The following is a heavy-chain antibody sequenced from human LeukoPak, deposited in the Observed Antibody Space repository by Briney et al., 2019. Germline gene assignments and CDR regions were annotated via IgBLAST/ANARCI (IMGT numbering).Heavy chain of an antibody. CDR1: GGTFSSYA. D-gene: IGHD6-19*01. V-gene: IGHV1-69*04. Sequence: ASVKVSCKASGGTFSSYAISWVRQAPGQGLEWMGRIIPILGIANYAQKFQGRVTITADKSTSTAYMELSSLRSEDTAVYYCARDLPPAPYSSGWEDYWGQGTLVTVSS. CDR3: ARDLPPAPYSSGWEDY. CDR2: IIPILGIA. J-gene: IGHJ4*02.